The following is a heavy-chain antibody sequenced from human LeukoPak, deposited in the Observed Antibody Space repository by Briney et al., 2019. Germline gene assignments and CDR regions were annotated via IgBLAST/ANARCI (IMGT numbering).Heavy chain of an antibody. CDR1: GFTFSDYW. V-gene: IGHV3-7*01. J-gene: IGHJ4*02. CDR2: IKQDGGET. Sequence: GGSLRLSCEASGFTFSDYWMTWLRQAPGKGLEWVANIKQDGGETYYIDSVKGRFTISRDNAKNSVYLEMNSLRAEDTALYYCGMDRVIITDWGRGALVTVSS. D-gene: IGHD3-10*01. CDR3: GMDRVIITD.